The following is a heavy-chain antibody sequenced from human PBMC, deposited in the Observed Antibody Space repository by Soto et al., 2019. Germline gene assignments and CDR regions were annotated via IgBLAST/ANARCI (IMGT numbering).Heavy chain of an antibody. D-gene: IGHD3-10*01. J-gene: IGHJ6*02. CDR2: VYSTGGT. Sequence: QVQLQQSGPGLVKPSETLSLTCSVSSGPSSSHNWGWIRQPPGRGLEWIGYVYSTGGTSYNPSLKSRVPISADPSTTHTSLTLTSVTAADTAVYYCVRQGIGTLHGLVDVWGQGTTVRVSS. V-gene: IGHV4-59*08. CDR1: SGPSSSHN. CDR3: VRQGIGTLHGLVDV.